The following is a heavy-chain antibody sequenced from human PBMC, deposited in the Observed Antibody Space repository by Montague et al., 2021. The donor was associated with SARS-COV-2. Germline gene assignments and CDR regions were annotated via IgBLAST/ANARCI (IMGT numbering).Heavy chain of an antibody. CDR3: ARGGVMATTTGFDY. V-gene: IGHV3-33*01. CDR2: IWYDGSNK. J-gene: IGHJ4*02. CDR1: GFTFSSYG. D-gene: IGHD5-24*01. Sequence: SLRLSCAASGFTFSSYGMHWVRQAPGKGLEWVAVIWYDGSNKYYADSVKGRFTISRDNSKNTLYLQMNSLRAEDTAVYYCARGGVMATTTGFDYWGQGTLVTVSS.